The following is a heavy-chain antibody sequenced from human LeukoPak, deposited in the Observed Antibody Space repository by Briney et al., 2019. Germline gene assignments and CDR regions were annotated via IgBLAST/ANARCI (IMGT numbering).Heavy chain of an antibody. CDR3: ARGSSTMLDY. V-gene: IGHV3-74*01. CDR2: INSDGSWT. Sequence: GGSLRLSCAASGNYWMHWVRQVPGKGLVWVSHINSDGSWTSYADSVKGRFTISKDNAKNTVYLQMNSLRAEDTAVYYCARGSSTMLDYWGQGTLVTVSS. D-gene: IGHD3-10*01. CDR1: GNYW. J-gene: IGHJ4*02.